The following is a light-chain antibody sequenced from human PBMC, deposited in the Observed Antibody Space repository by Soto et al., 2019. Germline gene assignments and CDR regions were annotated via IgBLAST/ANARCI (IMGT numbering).Light chain of an antibody. Sequence: EIVMTHSPATLSVSPGERATLSCRASQSVTSNLARYQQKPGQAPRLLIYGASTRATGIPARFSGSGSGTEFTLTISSLQSEDFAVYYCQQYNNWPLTFGGGTKVEIK. V-gene: IGKV3-15*01. CDR2: GAS. CDR1: QSVTSN. CDR3: QQYNNWPLT. J-gene: IGKJ4*01.